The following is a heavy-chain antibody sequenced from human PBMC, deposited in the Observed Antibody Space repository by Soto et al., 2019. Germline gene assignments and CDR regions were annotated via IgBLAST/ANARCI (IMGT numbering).Heavy chain of an antibody. J-gene: IGHJ4*02. CDR2: IYHSGST. V-gene: IGHV4-30-2*01. CDR3: ARYDYDNNIYAIDY. CDR1: GGSISSGGYS. D-gene: IGHD3-22*01. Sequence: PSETLSLTCAVSGGSISSGGYSWSWIRQPPGKGLEWIGYIYHSGSTYYNPSLKSRVTISVDRSKNQFSLKLSSVTAADTAVYCCARYDYDNNIYAIDYWGQGASVTVYS.